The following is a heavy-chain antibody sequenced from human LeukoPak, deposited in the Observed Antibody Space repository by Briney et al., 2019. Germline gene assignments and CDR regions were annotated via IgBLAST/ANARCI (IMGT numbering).Heavy chain of an antibody. CDR1: GYSISSGYY. CDR3: ARNSGLNDY. D-gene: IGHD1-26*01. J-gene: IGHJ4*02. CDR2: IYYSGST. Sequence: SETLSLTCAVSGYSISSGYYWGWIRQPPGKGLEWIGSIYYSGSTYYNPSLKSRVTISVDTSKNQFSLKLSFVTAADTAVYYCARNSGLNDYWGQGTLVTVSS. V-gene: IGHV4-38-2*01.